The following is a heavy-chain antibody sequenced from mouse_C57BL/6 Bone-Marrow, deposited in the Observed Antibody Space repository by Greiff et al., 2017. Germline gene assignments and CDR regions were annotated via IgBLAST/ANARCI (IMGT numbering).Heavy chain of an antibody. CDR3: AGGGLPFYAMDY. CDR2: IYPSDSET. Sequence: QVQLQQPGAELVRPGSSVKLSCKASGYTFTSYWMDWVKQRPGQGLEWIGNIYPSDSETHYNQKFKDKATLTVDKSSSTAYMQLSSLTSEYSAVYYCAGGGLPFYAMDYWGQGTSVTVSS. D-gene: IGHD2-2*01. J-gene: IGHJ4*01. CDR1: GYTFTSYW. V-gene: IGHV1-61*01.